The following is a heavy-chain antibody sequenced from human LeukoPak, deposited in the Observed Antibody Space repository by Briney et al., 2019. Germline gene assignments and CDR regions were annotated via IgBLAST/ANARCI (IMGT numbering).Heavy chain of an antibody. CDR2: ISSNSSTI. CDR3: AREGWVGATSAFDY. V-gene: IGHV3-48*04. J-gene: IGHJ4*02. Sequence: GGSLRLSCAASGFTFSSYSMNWVRQAPGKGLEWLSYISSNSSTIYYADSVKGRFTISRDNAKKSLDLQMNSLRAEDTAVYYCAREGWVGATSAFDYWGQGTLVTVSS. CDR1: GFTFSSYS. D-gene: IGHD1-26*01.